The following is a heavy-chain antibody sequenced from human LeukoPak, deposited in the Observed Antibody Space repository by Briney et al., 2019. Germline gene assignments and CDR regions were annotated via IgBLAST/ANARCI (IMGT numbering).Heavy chain of an antibody. J-gene: IGHJ5*02. CDR3: ARGSGRLYTWFDP. Sequence: PSETLSLTCAVSGGSISSGGYSWSWIRQSPGKGLEWIGSIHQSGSTNYSPSLKTRVTISVDRSENQISLKLNSLTAADTAVYYCARGSGRLYTWFDPWGQGILVTVSS. CDR1: GGSISSGGYS. V-gene: IGHV4-30-2*06. CDR2: IHQSGST. D-gene: IGHD3-10*01.